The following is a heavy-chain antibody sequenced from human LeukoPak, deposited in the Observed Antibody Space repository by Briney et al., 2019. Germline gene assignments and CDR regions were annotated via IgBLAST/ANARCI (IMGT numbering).Heavy chain of an antibody. D-gene: IGHD6-19*01. V-gene: IGHV1-69*13. CDR1: GGTFSSYA. J-gene: IGHJ4*02. Sequence: GASVKVSCKASGGTFSSYAISWVRQAPGQGLEWMGGIIPIFGTANYAQKFQGRVTITADESTSTAYMELSSLRSEDTAVYYCARVYEVAGTNGFDYWGQGTLVTVSS. CDR2: IIPIFGTA. CDR3: ARVYEVAGTNGFDY.